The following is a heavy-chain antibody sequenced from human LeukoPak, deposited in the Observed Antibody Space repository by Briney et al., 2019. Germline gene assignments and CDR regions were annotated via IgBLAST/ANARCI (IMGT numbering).Heavy chain of an antibody. J-gene: IGHJ4*02. Sequence: GGSLRLSCAASGFSFSNAWMNWVRQAPGKGLEWVGRIKRETDGWTTEYAAPVKGRFIISRDDSRNTLYLEMDSLQTEDTAVYYCTTDPSVLVVGYWGQGTLVTVSS. D-gene: IGHD2-15*01. CDR3: TTDPSVLVVGY. V-gene: IGHV3-15*01. CDR2: IKRETDGWTT. CDR1: GFSFSNAW.